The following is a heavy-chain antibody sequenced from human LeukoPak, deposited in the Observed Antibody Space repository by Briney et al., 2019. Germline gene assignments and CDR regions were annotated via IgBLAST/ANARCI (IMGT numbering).Heavy chain of an antibody. CDR1: GFTFSSYG. D-gene: IGHD6-6*01. CDR2: ISYDGSNK. Sequence: HPGRSLRLSCAASGFTFSSYGMHWVRQAPGKGLEWVAVISYDGSNKYYADSVKGRFTISRDNSKNTLYLQMNSLRAEDTAVYYCAKEGPSIAARPWSPPPFDYWGQGTLVTVSS. CDR3: AKEGPSIAARPWSPPPFDY. J-gene: IGHJ4*02. V-gene: IGHV3-30*18.